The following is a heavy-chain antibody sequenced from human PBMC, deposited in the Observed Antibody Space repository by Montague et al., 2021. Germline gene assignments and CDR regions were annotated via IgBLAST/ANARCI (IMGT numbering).Heavy chain of an antibody. D-gene: IGHD3-3*01. Sequence: SLRLSCAASGLIFNNYVMNWVRQAPGKGLEWVSGINGNSINIDYADSVKGRFTISRDNAKNSLYLQMNSLRAKDTAFYYCVKDTRDYYPDFWGQGILVTVSS. J-gene: IGHJ4*02. V-gene: IGHV3-9*01. CDR3: VKDTRDYYPDF. CDR1: GLIFNNYV. CDR2: INGNSINI.